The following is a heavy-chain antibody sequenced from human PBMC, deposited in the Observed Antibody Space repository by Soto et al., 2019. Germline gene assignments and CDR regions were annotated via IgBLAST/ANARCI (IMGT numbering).Heavy chain of an antibody. CDR2: IRSKANSYAT. CDR3: TRLVEGEDYDILTGYHYGMDV. V-gene: IGHV3-73*01. D-gene: IGHD3-9*01. J-gene: IGHJ6*02. Sequence: GGSLRLSCAASGFTFSGSAMHWVRQASGKGLEWVGRIRSKANSYATAYAASVKGRFTISRDDSKNTAYLQMNSLKTEDTAVYYCTRLVEGEDYDILTGYHYGMDVWGQGTTVTVSS. CDR1: GFTFSGSA.